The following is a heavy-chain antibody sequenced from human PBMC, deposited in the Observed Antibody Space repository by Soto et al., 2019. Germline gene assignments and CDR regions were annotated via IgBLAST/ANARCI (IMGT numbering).Heavy chain of an antibody. V-gene: IGHV3-7*01. D-gene: IGHD6-19*01. CDR1: GFTFSSYG. Sequence: PGGSLRLSCEASGFTFSSYGMRWVRQAPGKGLEWVANVRQDGSQKYLVDSVKGRFTISRDNAKNSLYLQMNSLRAEDTAVYYWVRDGSSGGHFDTWGQGTLVTVSS. CDR2: VRQDGSQK. J-gene: IGHJ4*02. CDR3: VRDGSSGGHFDT.